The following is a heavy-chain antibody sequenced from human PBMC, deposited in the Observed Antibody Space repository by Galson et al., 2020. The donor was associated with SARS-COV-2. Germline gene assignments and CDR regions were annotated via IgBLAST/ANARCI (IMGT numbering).Heavy chain of an antibody. CDR3: TRGATRVGYYGMDV. D-gene: IGHD4-4*01. J-gene: IGHJ6*02. CDR1: GDSLSGYY. V-gene: IGHV4-34*01. Sequence: ETSETLSLTCAVYGDSLSGYYWSWIRQPPGKGLEWVGEISHRGSTDYNPSLKSRVTISMKTSNKQFFLKLTSVTATDTAVYYCTRGATRVGYYGMDVWGPGTTVSVS. CDR2: ISHRGST.